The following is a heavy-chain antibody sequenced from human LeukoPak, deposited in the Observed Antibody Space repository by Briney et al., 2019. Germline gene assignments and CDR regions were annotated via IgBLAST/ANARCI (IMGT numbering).Heavy chain of an antibody. Sequence: PSETLSLTCAVYGESLNSYYWSWIRQPPGKGLEWIGEINHSGSTNYNPSLKSRVTISVDTSKNQFSLKLSSVTAADTAVYYCARGTYSSGWYFSPFDYWGQGTLVTVSS. CDR1: GESLNSYY. CDR3: ARGTYSSGWYFSPFDY. CDR2: INHSGST. D-gene: IGHD6-19*01. J-gene: IGHJ4*02. V-gene: IGHV4-34*01.